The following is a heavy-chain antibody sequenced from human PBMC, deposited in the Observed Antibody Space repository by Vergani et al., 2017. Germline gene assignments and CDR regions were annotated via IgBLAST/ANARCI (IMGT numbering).Heavy chain of an antibody. Sequence: QVQLQESGPGLVKPSETLSLTCTVSGGSISSYYWSWIRQPPGKGLEWIGYIYYSGSTNYNPSLKSRVTISVDTSKNQFSRKLSSVTAADTAVYYCASSIAAAGTDAFDIWGQGTMVTVSS. V-gene: IGHV4-59*01. CDR1: GGSISSYY. CDR2: IYYSGST. CDR3: ASSIAAAGTDAFDI. J-gene: IGHJ3*02. D-gene: IGHD6-13*01.